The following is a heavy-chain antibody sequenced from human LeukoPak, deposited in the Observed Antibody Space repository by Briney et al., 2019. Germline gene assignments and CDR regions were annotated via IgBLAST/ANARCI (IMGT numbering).Heavy chain of an antibody. V-gene: IGHV4-38-2*01. D-gene: IGHD2-2*01. J-gene: IGHJ6*03. Sequence: PSETLSLTCAVSGYSISSGYYWGWIRQPTGKGLEWIGSIYHSGSTYYNPSLKSRVTISVDTSKNQFSLKLSSVSAADTAVYYCERASTPSYYMDVWGKGTTVTVSS. CDR1: GYSISSGYY. CDR3: ERASTPSYYMDV. CDR2: IYHSGST.